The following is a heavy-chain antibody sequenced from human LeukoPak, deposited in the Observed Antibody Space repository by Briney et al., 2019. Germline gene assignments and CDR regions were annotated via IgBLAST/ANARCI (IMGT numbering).Heavy chain of an antibody. V-gene: IGHV4-59*12. J-gene: IGHJ4*02. CDR1: GGSISSYY. Sequence: SETLSLTCTVSGGSISSYYWSWTRQPPGKGLEWIGYIYYSGSTNYNPSLKSRVTISVDMSKDQFSLKLSSVTAADTAVYYCARDAFGRYFDYWGQGTLVTVSS. D-gene: IGHD3-16*01. CDR3: ARDAFGRYFDY. CDR2: IYYSGST.